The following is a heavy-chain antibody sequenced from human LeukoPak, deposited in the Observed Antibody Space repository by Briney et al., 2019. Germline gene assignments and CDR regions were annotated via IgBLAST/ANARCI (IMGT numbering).Heavy chain of an antibody. CDR1: GFTFSSYG. J-gene: IGHJ4*02. CDR3: AKDGLYGSSWYFLVS. Sequence: PGGSLRLSCAASGFTFSSYGMHWVRQAPGKGLEWVAAISYDGSNEYYVDSVKGRFTISRDNSKNTLFLQINSLRVEDTAVYYCAKDGLYGSSWYFLVSWGQGTLVTVSS. D-gene: IGHD6-13*01. CDR2: ISYDGSNE. V-gene: IGHV3-30*18.